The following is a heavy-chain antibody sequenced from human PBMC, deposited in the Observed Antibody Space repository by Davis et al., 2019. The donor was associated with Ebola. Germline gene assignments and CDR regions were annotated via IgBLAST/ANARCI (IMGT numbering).Heavy chain of an antibody. V-gene: IGHV4-59*01. Sequence: GSLRLSCTVSGGSITSYYWSCIRQPPGKGLEWIGYIYYSGSTNYNPSLKSRVTISVDTSNNQFSLKLSSVTAADTAVYYCARVNYYGSGSYYLDYWGQGTLVTVSS. CDR2: IYYSGST. CDR3: ARVNYYGSGSYYLDY. CDR1: GGSITSYY. J-gene: IGHJ4*02. D-gene: IGHD3-10*01.